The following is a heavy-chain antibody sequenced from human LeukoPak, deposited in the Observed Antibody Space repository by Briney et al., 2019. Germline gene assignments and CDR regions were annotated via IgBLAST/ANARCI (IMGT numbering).Heavy chain of an antibody. J-gene: IGHJ4*02. CDR1: GFTFTQYW. V-gene: IGHV3-7*01. CDR2: LHPDGSVR. CDR3: ARGGNSFDY. Sequence: PGGSLRLSCVASGFTFTQYWMTWVRQAPGKGLEWVARLHPDGSVRNYVGSVEGRFTVFGDNAKSSLFLQMHSLRVEDTAVYYCARGGNSFDYLGQGTLVTVPS. D-gene: IGHD5-12*01.